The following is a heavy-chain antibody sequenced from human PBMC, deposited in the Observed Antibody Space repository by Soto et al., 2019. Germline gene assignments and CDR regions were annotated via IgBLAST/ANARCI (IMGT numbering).Heavy chain of an antibody. CDR1: GGSFSGYY. D-gene: IGHD3-3*01. J-gene: IGHJ4*02. CDR3: ARAQDYGFWNGSTCTDY. CDR2: INHSGST. V-gene: IGHV4-34*01. Sequence: PSEALSLTCAAYGGSFSGYYWSWIRQPPGKGLEWIGEINHSGSTNYNPSLKSRVTISVDTSKNQFSLKLSSVTAADTAVYYCARAQDYGFWNGSTCTDYWGQGTLVTVS.